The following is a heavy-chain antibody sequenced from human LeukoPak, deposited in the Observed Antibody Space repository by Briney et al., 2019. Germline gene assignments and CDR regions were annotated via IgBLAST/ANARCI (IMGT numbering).Heavy chain of an antibody. CDR3: ASYSCLGSCYHPFYNGFDP. CDR2: IYYSGST. D-gene: IGHD2-15*01. Sequence: SETLSLTCTVSGGSISSGGYYWSWIRQHPGKGLEWIVYIYYSGSTYYNPSLKSRVTISVDTSKNQFSLKLSSVTAADTAVYYCASYSCLGSCYHPFYNGFDPWGQGTLVTVSS. CDR1: GGSISSGGYY. J-gene: IGHJ5*02. V-gene: IGHV4-31*03.